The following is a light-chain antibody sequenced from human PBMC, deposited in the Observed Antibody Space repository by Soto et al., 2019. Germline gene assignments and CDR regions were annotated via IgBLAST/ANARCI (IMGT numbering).Light chain of an antibody. CDR3: QQRSNWPPYT. V-gene: IGKV3-11*01. CDR1: QSVSSY. CDR2: DAS. Sequence: EIVLTQSPATLSLSPGERATLSCRASQSVSSYLAWYQQKPGQAPRLLIYDASNRATGIPARFSGSGSGTDSTLTISSPEPEDFAVYYCQQRSNWPPYTFGQGTKLEIK. J-gene: IGKJ2*01.